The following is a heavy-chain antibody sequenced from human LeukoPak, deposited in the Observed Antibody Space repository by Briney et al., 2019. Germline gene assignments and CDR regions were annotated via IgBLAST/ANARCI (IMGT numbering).Heavy chain of an antibody. CDR1: GYTFTGYY. J-gene: IGHJ4*02. V-gene: IGHV1-2*02. CDR2: INPNSGGT. CDR3: ARDPESYYDILTGYYNLGNY. D-gene: IGHD3-9*01. Sequence: ASVKVSCKASGYTFTGYYMHWVRQAPGQGLEWMGWINPNSGGTNYAQKFQGRVTMTRDTSISTAYMELSRLRSDDTAVYYCARDPESYYDILTGYYNLGNYWSQGTLVTVSS.